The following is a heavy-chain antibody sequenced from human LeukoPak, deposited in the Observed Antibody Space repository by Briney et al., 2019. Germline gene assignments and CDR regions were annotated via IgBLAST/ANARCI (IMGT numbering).Heavy chain of an antibody. V-gene: IGHV5-51*01. J-gene: IGHJ5*02. Sequence: GESLKISCKGSGYSFTSYWIGWVRQMPGKGLEWMGIIYPGDSDTRYSPSFQGQVTISADKSISTAYLQWSSLKASDTAMYYCARRPVAATWDNWFDPWGQGTLVTVSS. CDR2: IYPGDSDT. D-gene: IGHD2-15*01. CDR3: ARRPVAATWDNWFDP. CDR1: GYSFTSYW.